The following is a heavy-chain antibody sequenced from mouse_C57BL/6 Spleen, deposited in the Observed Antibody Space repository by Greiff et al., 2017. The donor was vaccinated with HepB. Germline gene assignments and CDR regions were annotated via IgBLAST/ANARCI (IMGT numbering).Heavy chain of an antibody. D-gene: IGHD2-1*01. CDR2: INPGSGGT. CDR3: ARVYYGNYGGAMDY. J-gene: IGHJ4*01. V-gene: IGHV1-54*01. CDR1: GYAFTNYL. Sequence: VQLQQSGAELVRPGTSVKLSCKASGYAFTNYLIEWVKQRPGQGLEWIGVINPGSGGTNYNEKFKGKATLTADKSSSTAYMQLSSLTSEDSAVYFCARVYYGNYGGAMDYWGQGTSVTVSS.